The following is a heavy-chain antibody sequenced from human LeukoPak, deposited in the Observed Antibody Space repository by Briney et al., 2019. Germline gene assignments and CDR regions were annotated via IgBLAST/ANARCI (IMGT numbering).Heavy chain of an antibody. CDR2: IYYSGST. V-gene: IGHV4-30-4*08. Sequence: SETLSLTCTVSGGSISSGDYYWSWIRQPPGKGLEWIVYIYYSGSTYYNPSLKSRVTISVDTSKNQFSLKLSSVTAADTAVYYCASQGIAARPGDLDYWGQGTLVTVSS. D-gene: IGHD6-6*01. CDR3: ASQGIAARPGDLDY. CDR1: GGSISSGDYY. J-gene: IGHJ4*02.